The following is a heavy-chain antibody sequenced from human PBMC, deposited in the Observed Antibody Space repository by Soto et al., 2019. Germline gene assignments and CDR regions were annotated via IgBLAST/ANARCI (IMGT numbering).Heavy chain of an antibody. CDR3: AKEIAVAGTRTFDP. V-gene: IGHV3-74*01. D-gene: IGHD6-19*01. Sequence: GGSLRLSCTASGFTFSSYWMHWVRQAPGKGLEWVSRIKSDGSWALYADSMEGRLTISRDNAKNTLYLQMNSLRAEDTAVYYCAKEIAVAGTRTFDPWGQGTLVTVSS. CDR1: GFTFSSYW. CDR2: IKSDGSWA. J-gene: IGHJ5*02.